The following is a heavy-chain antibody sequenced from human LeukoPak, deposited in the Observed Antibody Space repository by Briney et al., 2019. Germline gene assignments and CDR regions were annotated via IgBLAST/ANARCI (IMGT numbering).Heavy chain of an antibody. D-gene: IGHD3-10*01. CDR3: ARVILYYGSGSDAFDI. V-gene: IGHV4-59*08. CDR2: IYYSGST. Sequence: PSESLSLTCTVSGVSISCYYWSWIRQPPGKGLEWIGYIYYSGSTNYNPSLKSRVTISVDTSKNQFSLKLSSVTAADTAVYYCARVILYYGSGSDAFDIWGQGTMVTVSS. J-gene: IGHJ3*02. CDR1: GVSISCYY.